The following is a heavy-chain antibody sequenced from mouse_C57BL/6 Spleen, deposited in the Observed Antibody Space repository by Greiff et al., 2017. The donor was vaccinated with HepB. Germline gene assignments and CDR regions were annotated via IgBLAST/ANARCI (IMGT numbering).Heavy chain of an antibody. CDR1: GYTFTGYY. V-gene: IGHV1-76*01. CDR3: ARGDGYRFWFDF. CDR2: IHTSNSDT. J-gene: IGHJ3*01. D-gene: IGHD2-3*01. Sequence: VQLQQSGAALVRPGASVKVSCKASGYTFTGYYIHWVKQRPGHGLEWLEKIHTSNSDTYYNEKFKGQATLTADKSSSTAYMQLSSLTSEDSAVYFCARGDGYRFWFDFWGTGTMVTVSA.